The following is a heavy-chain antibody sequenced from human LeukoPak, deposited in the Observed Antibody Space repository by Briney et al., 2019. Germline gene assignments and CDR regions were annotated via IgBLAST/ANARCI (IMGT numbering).Heavy chain of an antibody. V-gene: IGHV4-34*01. D-gene: IGHD2-8*01. J-gene: IGHJ5*02. CDR3: GREGFCTNGVCLPPPSAFWFDP. Sequence: SETLSLTCAVYGGSFGGYYWSWIRQPPGKGLEWIGEINHSGSTNYNPSLKSRVTISVDTSKNQFSLKLSSVTAADTAVYYCGREGFCTNGVCLPPPSAFWFDPWGQGTLVTVSS. CDR1: GGSFGGYY. CDR2: INHSGST.